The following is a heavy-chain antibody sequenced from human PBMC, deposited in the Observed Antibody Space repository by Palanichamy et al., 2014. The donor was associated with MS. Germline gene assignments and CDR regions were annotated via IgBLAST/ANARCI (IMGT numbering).Heavy chain of an antibody. CDR1: GFTFSSYS. V-gene: IGHV3-48*01. J-gene: IGHJ4*02. CDR2: ISSSSSSTI. CDR3: AREYCTNGVCLFDY. Sequence: EVQLVESRGGLVQPGESLRLSCAASGFTFSSYSMNWVRQAPGKGLEWVSYISSSSSSTIYYADSVKGRFTISRDNAKNSLYLQMNSLRAEDTAVYYCAREYCTNGVCLFDYWGQGTLVTVSS. D-gene: IGHD2-8*01.